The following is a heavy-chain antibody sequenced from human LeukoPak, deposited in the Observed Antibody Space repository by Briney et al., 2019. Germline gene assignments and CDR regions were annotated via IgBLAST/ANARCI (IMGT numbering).Heavy chain of an antibody. CDR3: AEIEIQLDLSFDY. J-gene: IGHJ4*02. CDR1: GASISSYY. V-gene: IGHV4-39*07. CDR2: IYYSGST. Sequence: SETLSLTCTVSGASISSYYWGWIRQPPGKGLEWIGSIYYSGSTYYNPSLKSRVTISVDTSKNQFSLKLSSVTAADTAVYYCAEIEIQLDLSFDYWGQGTLVTVSS. D-gene: IGHD5-18*01.